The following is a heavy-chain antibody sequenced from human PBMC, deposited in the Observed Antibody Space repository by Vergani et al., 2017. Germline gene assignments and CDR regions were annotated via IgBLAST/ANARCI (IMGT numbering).Heavy chain of an antibody. CDR2: ISYDGSNK. Sequence: QVQLVESGGGVVQPGRSLRLSCAASGFTFSSYAMHWVRQAPGKGLEWVAVISYDGSNKYYADSVKGRFTISRDNSKNTLYLQMNSLRAEDTAVYYCARGGAYCSGGSCYPHYYYYYGMDVWGQGTTVTVSS. CDR1: GFTFSSYA. J-gene: IGHJ6*02. V-gene: IGHV3-30-3*01. D-gene: IGHD2-15*01. CDR3: ARGGAYCSGGSCYPHYYYYYGMDV.